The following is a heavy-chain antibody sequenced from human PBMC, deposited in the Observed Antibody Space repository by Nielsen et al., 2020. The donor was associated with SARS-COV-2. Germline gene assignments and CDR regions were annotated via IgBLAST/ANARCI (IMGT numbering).Heavy chain of an antibody. D-gene: IGHD1-26*01. CDR2: ISSSSSTI. Sequence: GSLRLSCAASGFTFSSYSMNWVRQAPGKGLEWVSYISSSSSTIYYADSVKGRFTISRDNAKNSLYLQMNSLRAEDTAVYYCAREQGARDYWGQGILVTVSS. CDR1: GFTFSSYS. J-gene: IGHJ4*02. CDR3: AREQGARDY. V-gene: IGHV3-48*01.